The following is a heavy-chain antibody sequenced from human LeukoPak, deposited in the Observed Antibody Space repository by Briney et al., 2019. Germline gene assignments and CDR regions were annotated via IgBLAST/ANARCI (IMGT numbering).Heavy chain of an antibody. J-gene: IGHJ4*02. Sequence: PSETLSLTCDVSGGSINSGDYSWNWIRQPPGKGLEWIGNIYRSGTTYYNPSLKSRVTISVDRSENQFSLKLSSVTAADTAVYHCARGDQGIDYWGQGTLATVSS. CDR1: GGSINSGDYS. V-gene: IGHV4-30-2*01. CDR3: ARGDQGIDY. CDR2: IYRSGTT. D-gene: IGHD2-2*01.